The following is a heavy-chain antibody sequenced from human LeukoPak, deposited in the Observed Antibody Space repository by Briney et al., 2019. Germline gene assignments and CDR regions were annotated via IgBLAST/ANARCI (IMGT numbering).Heavy chain of an antibody. V-gene: IGHV3-23*01. Sequence: GGSLRLSSAASGFTFCTSAMSWVPQGPGKGLEWVSSIGGSGAVTYDTDPVKGRFTISRDNPKSMLFLQMNSLRAEETATYFCAKGRYNNGWDYFDYWGLGTLVTVSS. D-gene: IGHD6-25*01. J-gene: IGHJ4*02. CDR1: GFTFCTSA. CDR3: AKGRYNNGWDYFDY. CDR2: IGGSGAVT.